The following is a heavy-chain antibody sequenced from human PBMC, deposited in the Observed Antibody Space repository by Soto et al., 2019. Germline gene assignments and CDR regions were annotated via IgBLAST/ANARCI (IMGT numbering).Heavy chain of an antibody. CDR2: INHSGST. CDR3: ARGTIAPSGWFDP. CDR1: GGSFSGYY. V-gene: IGHV4-34*01. Sequence: QVQLQQWGAGLLKPSETLSLTCAAYGGSFSGYYWSWIRQPPGKGLEWIGEINHSGSTNYNPSLKSRVTISVDTSKNQFSLKLSSVTAADTAVYYCARGTIAPSGWFDPWGQGTLVTVSS. J-gene: IGHJ5*02.